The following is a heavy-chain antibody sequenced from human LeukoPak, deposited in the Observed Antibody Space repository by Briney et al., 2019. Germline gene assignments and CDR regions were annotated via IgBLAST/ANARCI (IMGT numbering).Heavy chain of an antibody. CDR1: GFTFSSYG. J-gene: IGHJ4*02. V-gene: IGHV3-21*01. CDR2: ISSSSSYI. D-gene: IGHD6-19*01. CDR3: AKSRTDWLVSIDY. Sequence: GGSLRLSCAASGFTFSSYGMYWVRQAPGKGLEWVSSISSSSSYIYYADSVKGRFTISRDNAKNSLYLQMNSLRAEDTAVYYCAKSRTDWLVSIDYWGQGTLVTVSS.